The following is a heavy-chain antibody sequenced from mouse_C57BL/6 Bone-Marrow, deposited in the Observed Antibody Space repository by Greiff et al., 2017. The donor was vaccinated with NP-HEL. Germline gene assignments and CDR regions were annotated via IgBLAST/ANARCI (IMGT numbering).Heavy chain of an antibody. D-gene: IGHD1-1*01. Sequence: QVQLQQPGAELVKPGASVKMSCTASGYTFTSYWITWVQQTPGQGLEWIGDIYPGSGSTPCTEKFKSKATMSVDTSSSTAYMQLISLTSEDSAVYDCARVTTVVATDWYFDVWGTGTTVTVSA. V-gene: IGHV1-55*01. J-gene: IGHJ1*03. CDR2: IYPGSGST. CDR3: ARVTTVVATDWYFDV. CDR1: GYTFTSYW.